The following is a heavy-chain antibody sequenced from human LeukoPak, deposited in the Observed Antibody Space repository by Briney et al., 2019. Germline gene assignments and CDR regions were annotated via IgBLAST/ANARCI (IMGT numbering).Heavy chain of an antibody. Sequence: ASVKVSCKASGYTFTSYYMHWVRQAPGQGLEWMGIINHSGGSTSYAQKFQGRVTMTRDTSTSTVYMELSSLRSEDTAVYYCARDRSATSPTAYGMDVWGQGTTVTVSS. CDR2: INHSGGST. V-gene: IGHV1-46*01. D-gene: IGHD2-2*01. CDR1: GYTFTSYY. CDR3: ARDRSATSPTAYGMDV. J-gene: IGHJ6*02.